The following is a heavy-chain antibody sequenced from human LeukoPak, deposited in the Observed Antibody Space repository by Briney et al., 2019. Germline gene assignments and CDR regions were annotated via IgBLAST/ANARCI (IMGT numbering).Heavy chain of an antibody. J-gene: IGHJ4*02. CDR1: GGPISSNNW. D-gene: IGHD3-22*01. V-gene: IGHV4-4*02. CDR2: VYHDGST. Sequence: PSETLSLTCAVSGGPISSNNWRSWVRQPPGKGLEWIGEVYHDGSTNYNPSLQSRVTISLDKSKNQFSLKLSSVTAADTAMYYCARSLYYDTSGPFDFWGQGALVSVSS. CDR3: ARSLYYDTSGPFDF.